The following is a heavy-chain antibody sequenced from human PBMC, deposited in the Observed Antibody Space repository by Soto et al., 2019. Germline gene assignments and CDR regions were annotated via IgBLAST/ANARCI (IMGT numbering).Heavy chain of an antibody. CDR3: AREAVAGLLGAFDI. CDR2: IIPVYGKT. D-gene: IGHD6-19*01. V-gene: IGHV1-69*01. J-gene: IGHJ3*02. CDR1: GGSFSSNA. Sequence: QVQLVQSGAEVKEPGSSVKVSCKASGGSFSSNAFSWVRQAPGQGLEWMGGIIPVYGKTDYAQQFQGRVTLTADESTSTAYMELSSLRSEDTAVYYCAREAVAGLLGAFDIWGQGTMVTVSS.